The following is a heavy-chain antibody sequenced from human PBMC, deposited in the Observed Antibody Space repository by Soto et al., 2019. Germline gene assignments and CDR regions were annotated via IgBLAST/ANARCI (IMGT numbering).Heavy chain of an antibody. J-gene: IGHJ4*02. CDR1: GFTFSSYA. Sequence: GGSMRLSCAASGFTFSSYAMSWVRQAPGKGLEWVSAISGSGGSTYYADSVKGRFTISRDNSKNTLYLQMKSLRAEDTAVYYCAKDFLDKSYYASSGHIVGYWGQGTLVTVSS. CDR2: ISGSGGST. CDR3: AKDFLDKSYYASSGHIVGY. V-gene: IGHV3-23*01. D-gene: IGHD3-22*01.